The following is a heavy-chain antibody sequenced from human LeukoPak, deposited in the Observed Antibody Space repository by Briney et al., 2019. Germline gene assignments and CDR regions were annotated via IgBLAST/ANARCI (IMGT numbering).Heavy chain of an antibody. J-gene: IGHJ5*02. Sequence: SETLSPTCAVSGGSISSGGYSWSWIRQPPGKGLEWIGYIYHSGSTYYNPSLKSRVTISVDRSKNQFSLKLSSVTAADTAVYYCASGFDYGDSNWFDPWGQGTLVTVSS. CDR2: IYHSGST. CDR1: GGSISSGGYS. CDR3: ASGFDYGDSNWFDP. V-gene: IGHV4-30-2*01. D-gene: IGHD4-17*01.